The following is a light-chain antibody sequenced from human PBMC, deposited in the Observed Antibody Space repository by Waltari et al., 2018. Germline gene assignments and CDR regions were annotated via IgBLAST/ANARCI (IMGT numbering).Light chain of an antibody. CDR2: EGS. CDR3: CSYAGSSTHVV. CDR1: SSAVGSYNL. J-gene: IGLJ2*01. Sequence: QSALTQPASVSGSPGQSITISCTGTSSAVGSYNLVSWYQQHPGTAPKLMIYEGSKRPSGVSNRFSGSQSGNTASLTISGLQAEDEAYYYCCSYAGSSTHVVFGGGTKLPVL. V-gene: IGLV2-23*01.